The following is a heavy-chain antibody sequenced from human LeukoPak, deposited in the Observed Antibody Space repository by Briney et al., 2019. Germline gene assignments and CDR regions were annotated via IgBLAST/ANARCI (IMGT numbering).Heavy chain of an antibody. CDR3: ARDSSGYYRTLDY. D-gene: IGHD3-22*01. CDR2: INPSGGST. Sequence: ASVKVSCKASGYTFTGYYMHWVRQAPGQGLEWMGIINPSGGSTSYAQKFLGRVTMTRDTSTSTVYMELSSLRSEDTAVYHCARDSSGYYRTLDYWGQGTLVTVSS. J-gene: IGHJ4*02. V-gene: IGHV1-46*01. CDR1: GYTFTGYY.